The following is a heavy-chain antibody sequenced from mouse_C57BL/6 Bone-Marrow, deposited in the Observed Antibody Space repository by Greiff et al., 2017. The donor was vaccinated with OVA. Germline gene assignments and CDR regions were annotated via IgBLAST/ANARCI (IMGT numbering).Heavy chain of an antibody. CDR3: TRRGWLRTPDYAMDY. CDR2: IYPGNSDT. CDR1: GYTFTSYW. D-gene: IGHD2-2*01. J-gene: IGHJ4*01. V-gene: IGHV1-5*01. Sequence: EVQLHQSGTVLARPGASVKMSCKTSGYTFTSYWMHWVKQRPGQGLEWIGAIYPGNSDTSYNQKFKGKAKLTAVTSASTAYMELSSLTNEDSAVYYCTRRGWLRTPDYAMDYWGQGTSVTVSS.